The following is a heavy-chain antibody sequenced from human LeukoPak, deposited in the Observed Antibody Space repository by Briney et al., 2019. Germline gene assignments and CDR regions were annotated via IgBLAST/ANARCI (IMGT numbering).Heavy chain of an antibody. CDR3: VRGFNSFDI. V-gene: IGHV3-72*01. J-gene: IGHJ3*02. Sequence: GGSLRLSCAVSGFTFSDHYMDWVRQAPGKGLEWVARSRNKANGYTTAYAASVEGRFTISRHESKNSLYLQMNSLMIEDTAVYYCVRGFNSFDIWGRGTMVTVSS. CDR2: SRNKANGYTT. CDR1: GFTFSDHY.